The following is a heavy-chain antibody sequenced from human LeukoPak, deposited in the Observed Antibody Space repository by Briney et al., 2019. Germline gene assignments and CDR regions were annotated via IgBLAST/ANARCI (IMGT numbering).Heavy chain of an antibody. CDR3: AGQSLRLALTPGDYYYYMDV. J-gene: IGHJ6*03. V-gene: IGHV4-39*01. D-gene: IGHD2-15*01. Sequence: SETLSLTCTVSGGSIPISTYYWGWIRQPPGKGLEWIGSIYHSGSTYYNPSLKSRVTISVDTSKNQFSLKLSSVTAADTAVYYCAGQSLRLALTPGDYYYYMDVWGKGTTVTVSS. CDR2: IYHSGST. CDR1: GGSIPISTYY.